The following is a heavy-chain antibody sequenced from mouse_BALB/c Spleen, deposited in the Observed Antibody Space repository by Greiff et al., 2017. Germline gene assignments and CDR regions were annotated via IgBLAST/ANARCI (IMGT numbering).Heavy chain of an antibody. Sequence: VMLVESGAELVRPGSSVKISCKASGYAFSSYWMNWVKQRPGQGLEWIGQIYPGDGDTNYNGKFKGKATLTADKSSSTAYMQLSSLTSEDSAVYFCARGDYYGSRRGYFDVWGAGTTVTVSS. CDR1: GYAFSSYW. J-gene: IGHJ1*01. V-gene: IGHV1-80*01. CDR2: IYPGDGDT. CDR3: ARGDYYGSRRGYFDV. D-gene: IGHD1-1*01.